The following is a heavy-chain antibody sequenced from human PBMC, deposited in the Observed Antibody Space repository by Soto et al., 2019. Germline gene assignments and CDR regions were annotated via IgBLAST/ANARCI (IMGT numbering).Heavy chain of an antibody. CDR2: ISSSSSTL. D-gene: IGHD6-13*01. Sequence: GGSLRLSCAASGFTFSSYSMYWVRQAPGKGLEWVSYISSSSSTLYYADSVKGRFTISRDNAKNSLYLQMNSLRAEDTAVYYCARGCQQQLAYDALDIWGQGTMVTVSS. CDR3: ARGCQQQLAYDALDI. J-gene: IGHJ3*02. V-gene: IGHV3-48*01. CDR1: GFTFSSYS.